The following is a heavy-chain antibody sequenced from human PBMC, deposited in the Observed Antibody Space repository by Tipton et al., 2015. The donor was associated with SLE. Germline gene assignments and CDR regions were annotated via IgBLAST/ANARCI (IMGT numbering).Heavy chain of an antibody. D-gene: IGHD1-26*01. Sequence: SLRLSCAASGFTFSSYEMNWVRQAPGKGLEWVSYISISGSTIYYADSVKGRFTISRDNAKNSLYLQMNSLRAEDTAVYYCARAGGSYSGGLSYWGQGTLVTVSS. CDR3: ARAGGSYSGGLSY. CDR1: GFTFSSYE. CDR2: ISISGSTI. V-gene: IGHV3-48*03. J-gene: IGHJ4*02.